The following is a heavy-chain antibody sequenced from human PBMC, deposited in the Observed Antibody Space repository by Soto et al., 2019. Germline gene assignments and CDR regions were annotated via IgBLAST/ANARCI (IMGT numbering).Heavy chain of an antibody. D-gene: IGHD3-10*01. J-gene: IGHJ5*02. CDR2: MNPNSGNT. CDR3: ARGWYYGSGSPLDP. CDR1: GYTFTSYD. Sequence: QVQLVQSGAEVKKPGASVKVSCKASGYTFTSYDINWVRQATGQGLEWMGWMNPNSGNTGYAQKFQGRVXMXXXTXXSTAYMELSSLRSEDTAVYYCARGWYYGSGSPLDPWGQGTLVTVSS. V-gene: IGHV1-8*01.